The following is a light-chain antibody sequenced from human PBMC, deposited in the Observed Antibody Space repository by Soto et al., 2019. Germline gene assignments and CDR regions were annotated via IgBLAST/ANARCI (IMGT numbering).Light chain of an antibody. CDR2: DAS. CDR1: QSVSSH. Sequence: EIVLTQSPATLSLSPGERATLSCRASQSVSSHLVWYQQKPGQAPRLLIYDASNRATGIPARFSGSGSGTDFTLTISSLEPEDFAVYYCQQRSNWPIFTFGPGTKVDIK. V-gene: IGKV3-11*01. CDR3: QQRSNWPIFT. J-gene: IGKJ3*01.